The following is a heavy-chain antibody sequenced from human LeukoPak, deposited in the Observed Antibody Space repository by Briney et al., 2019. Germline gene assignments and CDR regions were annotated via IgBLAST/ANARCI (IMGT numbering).Heavy chain of an antibody. J-gene: IGHJ4*02. CDR2: IYYSGST. V-gene: IGHV4-59*01. Sequence: SETLSLTCTVSGGSISSYYWSWIRQPPGKGLEWIGYIYYSGSTNYNPSLKSRVTISVDTSKNQFSLKLSSVTAADTAVYYCARGASDYVWGSYRYSSPHPPDYWGQGTLVTVSS. CDR1: GGSISSYY. CDR3: ARGASDYVWGSYRYSSPHPPDY. D-gene: IGHD3-16*02.